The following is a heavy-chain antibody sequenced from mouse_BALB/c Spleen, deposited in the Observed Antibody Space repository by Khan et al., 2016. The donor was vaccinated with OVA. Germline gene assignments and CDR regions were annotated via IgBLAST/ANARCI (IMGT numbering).Heavy chain of an antibody. CDR2: IWAGGST. V-gene: IGHV2-9*02. Sequence: VQLQQSGPGLVAPSQSLSITCTAYGYSLTRYGVHWVRQPPGKGLEWLGLIWAGGSTHYNWALMSRLSISIYNSKSLVFLIMNSLQTDDTALYYCARSKYLARYWGQGTTLTVSS. J-gene: IGHJ2*01. CDR1: GYSLTRYG. D-gene: IGHD3-3*01. CDR3: ARSKYLARY.